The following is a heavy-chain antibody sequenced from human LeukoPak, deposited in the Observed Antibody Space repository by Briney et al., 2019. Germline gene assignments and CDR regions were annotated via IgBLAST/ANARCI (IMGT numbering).Heavy chain of an antibody. D-gene: IGHD5-18*01. Sequence: ASVKVSCKASGYTFTSYDINWVRQAPGQGLEWMGWMNPNSGDTGFAQKFQGRVTVTRNTSISTAYMELSSLRSEDTAVYYCARDLPYSREAFDVWGQGTMVTVSS. CDR1: GYTFTSYD. J-gene: IGHJ3*01. CDR2: MNPNSGDT. CDR3: ARDLPYSREAFDV. V-gene: IGHV1-8*01.